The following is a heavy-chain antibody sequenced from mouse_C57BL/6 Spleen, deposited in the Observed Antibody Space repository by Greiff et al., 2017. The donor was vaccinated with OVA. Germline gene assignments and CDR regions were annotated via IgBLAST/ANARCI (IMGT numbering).Heavy chain of an antibody. CDR1: GYTFTSYG. CDR3: AREGDYSNLGMDY. D-gene: IGHD2-5*01. V-gene: IGHV1-81*01. J-gene: IGHJ4*01. CDR2: IYPRSGNT. Sequence: VKLQQSGAELARPGASVKLSCKASGYTFTSYGISWVKQRTGQGLEWIGEIYPRSGNTYYNEKFKGKATLTADKSSSTAYMELRSLTSEDSAVYFCAREGDYSNLGMDYWGQGTSVTVSS.